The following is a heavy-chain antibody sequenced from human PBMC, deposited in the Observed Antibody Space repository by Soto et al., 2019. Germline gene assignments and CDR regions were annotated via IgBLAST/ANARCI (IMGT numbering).Heavy chain of an antibody. CDR3: ARGVGSGSYYNQYNWFDP. Sequence: ASVKVSCKASGYTFTNYGIWWVRQAPGQGLEWMGWINVYNGNTKYAQKVQGRVTMTTDTSTSTAYMELRSLRSDDTAVYYCARGVGSGSYYNQYNWFDPWGQGTLVTVSS. J-gene: IGHJ5*02. D-gene: IGHD3-10*01. CDR2: INVYNGNT. V-gene: IGHV1-18*01. CDR1: GYTFTNYG.